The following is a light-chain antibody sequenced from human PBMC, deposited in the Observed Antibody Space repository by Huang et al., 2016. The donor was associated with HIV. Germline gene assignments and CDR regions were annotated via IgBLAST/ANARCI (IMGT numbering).Light chain of an antibody. V-gene: IGKV3-11*01. Sequence: EIVLTQSPTTLSLSPGGRATLSCRASQSVNRYLAWYQQKPGQAPRLLIYDASTRATGSPARFSGSGSGTDFTLTISSLEPEDFAVYYCQQRSNWPPITFSQGTRLEIK. CDR1: QSVNRY. J-gene: IGKJ5*01. CDR3: QQRSNWPPIT. CDR2: DAS.